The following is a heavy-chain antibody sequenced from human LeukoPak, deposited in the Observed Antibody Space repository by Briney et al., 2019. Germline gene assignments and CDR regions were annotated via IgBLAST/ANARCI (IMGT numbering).Heavy chain of an antibody. V-gene: IGHV4-61*08. D-gene: IGHD3-10*01. CDR1: GGSISSGDYY. CDR2: IYYSGST. J-gene: IGHJ5*02. Sequence: SETLSLTCTVSGGSISSGDYYWSWIRQPPGKGLEWIGYIYYSGSTNYNPPLKSRVTISVDTSKNQFSLKLSSVTAADTAVYYCARVGRRPHYYGSGSYINWFDPWGQGTLVTVSS. CDR3: ARVGRRPHYYGSGSYINWFDP.